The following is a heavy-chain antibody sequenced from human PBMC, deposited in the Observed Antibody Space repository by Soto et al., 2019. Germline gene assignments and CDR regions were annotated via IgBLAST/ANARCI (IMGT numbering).Heavy chain of an antibody. CDR2: INVGNAKT. Sequence: EASVKVSCKTSGYTFTTYAMHWVRQAPGQGLEWMGWINVGNAKTKYSQKFQGRVTITRATSATTAYMELSSLRFEDTAVYYCARAGYSSGWDSYFDYWGQGTLVTVS. J-gene: IGHJ4*02. CDR3: ARAGYSSGWDSYFDY. D-gene: IGHD6-19*01. CDR1: GYTFTTYA. V-gene: IGHV1-3*01.